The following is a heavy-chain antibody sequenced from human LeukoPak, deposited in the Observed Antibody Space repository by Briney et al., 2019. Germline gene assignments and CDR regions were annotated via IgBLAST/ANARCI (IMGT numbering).Heavy chain of an antibody. J-gene: IGHJ5*02. CDR1: GFTFSSYA. Sequence: PGGSLRLSCAASGFTFSSYAMSWVRQAPGKGLEWVSAIRGSGGSTYYADSVKGRFTISRDNSKNTLYLQMNSLRAEDTAVYYCAKNPTGVYVGWFDPWGQGTLVTVSS. CDR3: AKNPTGVYVGWFDP. CDR2: IRGSGGST. V-gene: IGHV3-23*01. D-gene: IGHD5/OR15-5a*01.